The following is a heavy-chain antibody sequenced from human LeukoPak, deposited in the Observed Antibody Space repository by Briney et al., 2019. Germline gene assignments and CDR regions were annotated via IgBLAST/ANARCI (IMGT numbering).Heavy chain of an antibody. CDR1: GFTFSTYA. D-gene: IGHD2-8*02. Sequence: GGSLRLSCAASGFTFSTYAMFWVRQAPGKGLEWVSAIAANGGSTSYADSVKGRFTMSRDNSRNTLYLQMSGLRTDDTATYYCTKSTDYWYYGMDVWGQGTTVTVSS. CDR2: IAANGGST. J-gene: IGHJ6*02. V-gene: IGHV3-23*01. CDR3: TKSTDYWYYGMDV.